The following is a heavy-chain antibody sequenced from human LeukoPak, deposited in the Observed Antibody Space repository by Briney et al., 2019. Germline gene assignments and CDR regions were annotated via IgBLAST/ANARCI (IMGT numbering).Heavy chain of an antibody. V-gene: IGHV4-39*07. D-gene: IGHD3-10*01. Sequence: PSETLSLTCTVSGGSISSSSYYWGWIRQPPGKGLEWIGSIYYSGSTYYNPSLKSRVTISVDTSKNQFSLKLSSVTAADTAVYYCATSRGNLLWFGEFPHKDNWFDPWGQGTLVTVSS. CDR3: ATSRGNLLWFGEFPHKDNWFDP. J-gene: IGHJ5*02. CDR2: IYYSGST. CDR1: GGSISSSSYY.